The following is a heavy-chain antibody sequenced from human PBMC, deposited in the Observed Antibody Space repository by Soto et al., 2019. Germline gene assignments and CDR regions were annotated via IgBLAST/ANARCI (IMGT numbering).Heavy chain of an antibody. V-gene: IGHV4-59*01. CDR1: GGSISSYY. J-gene: IGHJ4*02. D-gene: IGHD5-18*01. Sequence: SETLSLTCTVSGGSISSYYWSWIRQPPGKGLEWIGYIYYSGSTNYNPSLKSRVTISVDTSKNQFSLKLSSVTAADTAVYYCAGGGGYSYGPKWGQGTLVTVSS. CDR2: IYYSGST. CDR3: AGGGGYSYGPK.